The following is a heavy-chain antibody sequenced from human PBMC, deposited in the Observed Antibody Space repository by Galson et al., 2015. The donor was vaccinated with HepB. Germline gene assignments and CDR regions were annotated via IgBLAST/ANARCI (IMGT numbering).Heavy chain of an antibody. Sequence: SVKVSCKASRYTFTAYYIHWVRQAPGQGLEWMGIINPSGGSTSYAQKFQGRVTMTRDTSTSTVYMELSSLRSEDTAVYYCARDRLGFGPDYWGQGTLVTVSS. D-gene: IGHD3/OR15-3a*01. J-gene: IGHJ4*02. CDR1: RYTFTAYY. V-gene: IGHV1-46*01. CDR2: INPSGGST. CDR3: ARDRLGFGPDY.